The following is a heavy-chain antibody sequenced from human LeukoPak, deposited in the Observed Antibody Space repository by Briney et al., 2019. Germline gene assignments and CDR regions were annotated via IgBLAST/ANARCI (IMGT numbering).Heavy chain of an antibody. J-gene: IGHJ4*02. V-gene: IGHV3-23*01. CDR2: ISGSGGST. Sequence: GGSLRLSCAASGFTVSSNYMSWVRQAPGKGLEWVSAISGSGGSTYYADSVKGRFTISRDNSKNTLYLQMNSLRAEDTAVYYCAKAGVVAARSYYFDYWGQGTLVTASS. CDR3: AKAGVVAARSYYFDY. D-gene: IGHD2-15*01. CDR1: GFTVSSNY.